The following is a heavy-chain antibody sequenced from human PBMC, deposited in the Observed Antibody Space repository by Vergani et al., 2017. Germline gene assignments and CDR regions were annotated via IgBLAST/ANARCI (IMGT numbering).Heavy chain of an antibody. CDR3: ARPLGHILPPDPQRLDY. Sequence: QVQLVQSGAEVKKPGASVKVSCKASGYTFTNYYIHWVRQAPGQGLEWMGIINPSGGSTTYAQQFQGRLTITRDTSTNTVYMDLSNLRSEDTAVYYCARPLGHILPPDPQRLDYWGQGTLVTVSS. CDR1: GYTFTNYY. D-gene: IGHD2-2*01. V-gene: IGHV1-46*03. CDR2: INPSGGST. J-gene: IGHJ4*03.